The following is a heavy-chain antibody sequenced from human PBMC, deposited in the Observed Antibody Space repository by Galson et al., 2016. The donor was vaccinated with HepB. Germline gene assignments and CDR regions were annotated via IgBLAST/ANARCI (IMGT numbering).Heavy chain of an antibody. CDR3: ATKGRPYGMDV. J-gene: IGHJ6*02. CDR2: IIPIPGTT. Sequence: SVKVSCKASGYTFTSYGISWVRQAPGQGLEWMGGIIPIPGTTNYAPSLRGRVTITADESTSTAFMEVSSLRSEDTATYYCATKGRPYGMDVWGQGTTVIVSS. V-gene: IGHV1-69*13. D-gene: IGHD6-6*01. CDR1: GYTFTSYG.